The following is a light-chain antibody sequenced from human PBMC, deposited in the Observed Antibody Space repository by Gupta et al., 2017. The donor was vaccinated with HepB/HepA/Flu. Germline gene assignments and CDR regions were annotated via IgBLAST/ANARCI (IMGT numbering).Light chain of an antibody. CDR3: ATWDDSLNGQV. CDR1: RSNIGSST. CDR2: NND. Sequence: QSVLAQPPSASGTPGQRVTISCSGSRSNIGSSTVIWYQQLPGTAPRLLIYNNDQRPSGVPDRFSGSKSGTSASLAISGLQSEDEADYYCATWDDSLNGQVFGAGTKVTVL. J-gene: IGLJ1*01. V-gene: IGLV1-44*01.